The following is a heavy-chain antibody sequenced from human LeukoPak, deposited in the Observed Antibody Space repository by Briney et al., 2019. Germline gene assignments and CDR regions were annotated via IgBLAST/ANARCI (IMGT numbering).Heavy chain of an antibody. CDR2: IKADGSEA. Sequence: SGGSLRLSCAASGFTFSSHWMSWVRQAPGKGLEWVGNIKADGSEAYHVDSVKGRFTISRDNARNSLFLQMNSLRVEDTAVYYCARDTPTHYDILTGYQYWGQGTLVTVSS. D-gene: IGHD3-9*01. CDR3: ARDTPTHYDILTGYQY. CDR1: GFTFSSHW. V-gene: IGHV3-7*01. J-gene: IGHJ4*02.